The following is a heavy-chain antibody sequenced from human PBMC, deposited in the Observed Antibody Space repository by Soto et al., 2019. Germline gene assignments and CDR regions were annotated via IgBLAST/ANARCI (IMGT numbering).Heavy chain of an antibody. CDR3: AKAFCGSSSCSRGYFDY. CDR1: GLTFSSYA. CDR2: SGGSGSST. D-gene: IGHD2-2*01. J-gene: IGHJ4*02. Sequence: GGSLRLSCAASGLTFSSYAMTWVRQAPGKGLEWVSSSGGSGSSTYYADSVKGRFTTSRDNSKNTLYLQMNSLRAEDTAVYYCAKAFCGSSSCSRGYFDYWGQGTLVTVSS. V-gene: IGHV3-23*01.